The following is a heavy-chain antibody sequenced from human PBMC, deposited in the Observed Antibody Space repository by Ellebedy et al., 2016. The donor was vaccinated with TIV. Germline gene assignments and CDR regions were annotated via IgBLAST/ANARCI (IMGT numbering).Heavy chain of an antibody. D-gene: IGHD3-9*01. J-gene: IGHJ4*02. CDR1: GFTLSGYY. V-gene: IGHV3-74*01. CDR2: INADGSSS. Sequence: PGGSLRLSCVASGFTLSGYYMHWVRQVPGTGLVWVARINADGSSSNYADSVEGRFTISRDNAKKKLYLAMSGLRVEDTAVYYCARESVRYFDWDSWGQGTLVTV. CDR3: ARESVRYFDWDS.